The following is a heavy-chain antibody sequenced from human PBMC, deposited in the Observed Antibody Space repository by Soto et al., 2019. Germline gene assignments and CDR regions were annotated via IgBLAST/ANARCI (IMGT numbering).Heavy chain of an antibody. CDR3: VRGFKGNFGYLDQYMDV. Sequence: SGGSLRLSCAASGFTFTNYAMTWVRQGPGKELEWISAISGTGTTTYYADSVKGRFTISRNDSKSTLHLQMTDLRAADTAVYYCVRGFKGNFGYLDQYMDVWGQGTTVTVSS. CDR2: ISGTGTTT. CDR1: GFTFTNYA. V-gene: IGHV3-23*01. J-gene: IGHJ6*02. D-gene: IGHD3-22*01.